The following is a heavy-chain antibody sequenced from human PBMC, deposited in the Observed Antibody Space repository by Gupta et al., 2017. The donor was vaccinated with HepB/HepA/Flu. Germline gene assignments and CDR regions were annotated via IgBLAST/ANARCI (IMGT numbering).Heavy chain of an antibody. CDR3: AKSGGSGSDDSPLGDYGMDV. Sequence: QVQLVESGGGVVQPGRSLRLSCAASGFTFRSYGMHWVRQAPGKGLEWVAVIAYDGSNKYYADSVKGRFTSSRDNSKNTLYLQRNRLRAEETAVYYCAKSGGSGSDDSPLGDYGMDVWGQGATVTVSS. J-gene: IGHJ6*02. CDR1: GFTFRSYG. D-gene: IGHD3-10*01. CDR2: IAYDGSNK. V-gene: IGHV3-30*18.